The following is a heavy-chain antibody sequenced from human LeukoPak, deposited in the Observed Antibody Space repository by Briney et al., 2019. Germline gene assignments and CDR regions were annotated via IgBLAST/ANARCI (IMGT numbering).Heavy chain of an antibody. CDR1: GFTFSSYA. CDR2: ISYDGSNK. Sequence: PGRSLRLSCAASGFTFSSYAMHWVRQAPGKGLEWVAVISYDGSNKYYADSVKGRFTISRDNSKNTLYLQMNSLRAEDTAVYYCARDGYCSSTSCYKGFDPWGQGTLVTVSS. J-gene: IGHJ5*02. D-gene: IGHD2-2*02. CDR3: ARDGYCSSTSCYKGFDP. V-gene: IGHV3-30*01.